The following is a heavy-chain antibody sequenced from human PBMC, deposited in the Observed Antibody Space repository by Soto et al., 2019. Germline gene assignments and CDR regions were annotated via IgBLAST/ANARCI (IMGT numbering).Heavy chain of an antibody. J-gene: IGHJ6*02. CDR2: ISWNSGSI. V-gene: IGHV3-9*01. D-gene: IGHD6-6*01. CDR3: AKDIAPRYSSSSLYYYYGMDV. CDR1: GFTFDDYA. Sequence: GGSLRLSCAASGFTFDDYAMHWVRQAPGKGLEWVSGISWNSGSIGYADSVKGRFTISRDNAKNSLYLQMNSLRAEDTALYYCAKDIAPRYSSSSLYYYYGMDVWGQGTTVTVS.